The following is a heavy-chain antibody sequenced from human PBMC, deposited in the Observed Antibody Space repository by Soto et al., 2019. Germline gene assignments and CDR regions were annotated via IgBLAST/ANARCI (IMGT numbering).Heavy chain of an antibody. CDR3: GKTVTAEY. CDR2: ISGSGGST. J-gene: IGHJ4*02. Sequence: EVQLLESGGGLVQPGGSLRLSCVVSGFTFSSNAMTWVRQTPEEGLEWVSAISGSGGSTFYADSVKGRFTISRDNSKNTLYLQMNSLRAEDTAIYYCGKTVTAEYWGQGTLVTVSS. V-gene: IGHV3-23*01. D-gene: IGHD2-21*02. CDR1: GFTFSSNA.